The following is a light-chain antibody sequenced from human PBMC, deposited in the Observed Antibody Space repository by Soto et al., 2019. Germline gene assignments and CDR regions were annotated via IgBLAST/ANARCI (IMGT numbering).Light chain of an antibody. CDR3: HQYSQWPPWT. J-gene: IGKJ1*01. Sequence: EIVLAQSPGTLSLSTGERATLSCRASQSVSSTYLAWYQQKPGQAPGLLLYGASNRASGIPDRFAGSGSGTDFTLTISRLEPEDFGVYYCHQYSQWPPWTLGPGTKVDIK. CDR2: GAS. V-gene: IGKV3-20*01. CDR1: QSVSSTY.